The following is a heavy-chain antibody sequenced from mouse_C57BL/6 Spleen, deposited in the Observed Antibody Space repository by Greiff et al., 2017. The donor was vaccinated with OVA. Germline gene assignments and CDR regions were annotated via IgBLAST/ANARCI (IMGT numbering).Heavy chain of an antibody. V-gene: IGHV1-72*01. D-gene: IGHD1-3*01. Sequence: QVQLKQPGAELVKPGASVKLSCKASGYTFTSYWMHWVKQRPGRGLEWIGRIDPNSGGTKYNEKFTSKATLSVDKPSSTAYMQLSSLTSEDSSVYYCARKGETEVAMDYWGQGTSVTVSS. CDR2: IDPNSGGT. CDR1: GYTFTSYW. J-gene: IGHJ4*01. CDR3: ARKGETEVAMDY.